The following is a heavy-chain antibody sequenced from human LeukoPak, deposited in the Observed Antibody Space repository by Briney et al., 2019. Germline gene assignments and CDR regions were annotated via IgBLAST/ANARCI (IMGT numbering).Heavy chain of an antibody. CDR1: GGSISSRSHC. CDR3: AVAGVRYYDSSGLHAFDF. V-gene: IGHV4-39*01. CDR2: MFYSGST. D-gene: IGHD3-22*01. Sequence: TETLSLTCTVSGGSISSRSHCWGWIRQPPGKGLEWIGTMFYSGSTYYNPSLKSRVAISVDTSENQFSLELNSVTAADTAVYYCAVAGVRYYDSSGLHAFDFWGRGTMVTVSS. J-gene: IGHJ3*01.